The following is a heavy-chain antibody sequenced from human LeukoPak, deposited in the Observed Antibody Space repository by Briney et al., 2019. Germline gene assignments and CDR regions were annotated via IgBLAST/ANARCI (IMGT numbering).Heavy chain of an antibody. CDR2: ISYDGSNK. V-gene: IGHV3-30*18. J-gene: IGHJ6*02. D-gene: IGHD6-19*01. Sequence: GRSLRLSCAASGFTFSSYGMHWVRQAPGKGLEWVAVISYDGSNKYYADSVKGRFTISRDNSKNTLYLQMNSLRAEDTAVYYCAKVYSSGWSYYYCGMDVWGQGTTVTVSS. CDR1: GFTFSSYG. CDR3: AKVYSSGWSYYYCGMDV.